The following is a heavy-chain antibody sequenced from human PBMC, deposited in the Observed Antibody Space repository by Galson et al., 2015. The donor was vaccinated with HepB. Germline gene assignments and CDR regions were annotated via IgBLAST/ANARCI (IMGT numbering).Heavy chain of an antibody. CDR3: ARHGRFGGWDWFDP. D-gene: IGHD3-10*01. J-gene: IGHJ5*02. CDR2: IYYSGST. CDR1: GGSIGSYY. V-gene: IGHV4-59*08. Sequence: LSLTCTVSGGSIGSYYWSWIRQPPGKGLEWIGYIYYSGSTNYNPSLKSRVTISVDTSKNQFSLKLSSVTAADTAVYYCARHGRFGGWDWFDPWGQGTLVTASS.